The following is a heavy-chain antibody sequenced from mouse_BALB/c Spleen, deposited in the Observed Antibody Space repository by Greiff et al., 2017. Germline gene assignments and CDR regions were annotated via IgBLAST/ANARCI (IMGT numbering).Heavy chain of an antibody. CDR2: INPGSGGT. Sequence: QVQLQQSGAELVRPGTSVKVSCKASGYAFTNYLIEWVKQRPGQGLEWIGVINPGSGGTNYNEKFKGKATLTADKSSSTAYMQLSSLTSDDAAVYFCARGTAMRRRDAMDYWGQGTSVTGSS. V-gene: IGHV1-54*01. J-gene: IGHJ4*01. D-gene: IGHD3-3*01. CDR3: ARGTAMRRRDAMDY. CDR1: GYAFTNYL.